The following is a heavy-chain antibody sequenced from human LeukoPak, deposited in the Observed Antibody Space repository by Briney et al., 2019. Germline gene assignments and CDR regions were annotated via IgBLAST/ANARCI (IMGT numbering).Heavy chain of an antibody. J-gene: IGHJ4*02. CDR2: ISGSGDGT. CDR1: GFTFSSYA. CDR3: ARGKGGSGYSIDC. V-gene: IGHV3-23*01. Sequence: GGSLRLSCAASGFTFSSYAMSWVRQAPGKGLEWVSVISGSGDGTYYADSVKGRFTISRDKAKNSLYLQMDSLRAEDTAVYYCARGKGGSGYSIDCWGQGTLVTVSS. D-gene: IGHD3-22*01.